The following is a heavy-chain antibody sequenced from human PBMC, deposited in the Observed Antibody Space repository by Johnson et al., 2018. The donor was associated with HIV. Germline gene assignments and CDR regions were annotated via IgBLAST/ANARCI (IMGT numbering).Heavy chain of an antibody. CDR2: ISYDGSSE. Sequence: QVQLVESGGSAVHPGTSLRLSCVASGFTFRNFAMHWVRQAPGKGLDWVAQISYDGSSEYYADSFQGRFTISRDNSKQTLYLQLNSLRAGDSAVDLCASEGDGYTSVGAFDIWGQGKRVTVSS. D-gene: IGHD5-24*01. J-gene: IGHJ3*02. CDR1: GFTFRNFA. V-gene: IGHV3-30-3*01. CDR3: ASEGDGYTSVGAFDI.